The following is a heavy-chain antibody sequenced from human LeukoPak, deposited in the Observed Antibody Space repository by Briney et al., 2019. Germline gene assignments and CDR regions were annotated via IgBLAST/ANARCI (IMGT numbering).Heavy chain of an antibody. CDR1: GFAFNSYG. CDR3: AKDRRTVTTPEYFQH. D-gene: IGHD4-17*01. CDR2: ISSSSSYI. V-gene: IGHV3-21*04. Sequence: GGSLRLSCAASGFAFNSYGMNWVRQAPGKGLEWVSSISSSSSYIYYADSVKGRFTISRDNAKNSLYLQMNSLRAEDTAVYYCAKDRRTVTTPEYFQHWGQGTLVTVSS. J-gene: IGHJ1*01.